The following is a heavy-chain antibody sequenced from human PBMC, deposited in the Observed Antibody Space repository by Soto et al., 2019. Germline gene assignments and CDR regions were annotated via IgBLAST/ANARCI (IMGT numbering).Heavy chain of an antibody. CDR2: INVYNGNT. CDR1: GYTFTNYG. Sequence: GASVKVSCKASGYTFTNYGISWVRQAPGQGLEWMGWINVYNGNTKYAQKVQGRVTMTTDTSTSTAYMELRSLRSEDTAVYYCARDNSYPTAWWFDPWGRGTLVTVSS. J-gene: IGHJ5*02. V-gene: IGHV1-18*01. D-gene: IGHD2-21*02. CDR3: ARDNSYPTAWWFDP.